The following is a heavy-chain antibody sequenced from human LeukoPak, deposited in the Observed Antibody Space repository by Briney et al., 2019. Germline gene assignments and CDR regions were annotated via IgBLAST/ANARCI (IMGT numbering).Heavy chain of an antibody. CDR2: IIPKFAIA. J-gene: IGHJ5*02. Sequence: SVKVSCKASRGTFSNYAISWVRQAPGQGLEWMGQIIPKFAIAHYAQKFQGRVTITADESTSTAYLELSSLGSEDTAVYYCARDRPGRYCSNTSCYTASPFDPWGQGTLVIVSA. CDR1: RGTFSNYA. CDR3: ARDRPGRYCSNTSCYTASPFDP. D-gene: IGHD2-2*02. V-gene: IGHV1-69*13.